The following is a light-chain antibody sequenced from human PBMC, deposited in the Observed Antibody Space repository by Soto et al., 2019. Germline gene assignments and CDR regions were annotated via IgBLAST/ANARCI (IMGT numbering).Light chain of an antibody. CDR1: QSISSW. CDR3: QHYNSDSMWT. V-gene: IGKV1-5*01. Sequence: DIQMTQSPSTLSASVGDRFTITCLSSQSISSWLAWYQQKPGKAPKLLIYDASSLESGVPSRFSGSGSGTEFTLTISSLQPDDFATYYCQHYNSDSMWTFGQGTKVDIK. J-gene: IGKJ1*01. CDR2: DAS.